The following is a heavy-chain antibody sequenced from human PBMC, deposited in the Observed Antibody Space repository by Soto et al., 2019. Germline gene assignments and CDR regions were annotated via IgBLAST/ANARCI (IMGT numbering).Heavy chain of an antibody. Sequence: EVQLVESGGGLVQPGRSLRLSCAASGFTFDDYAMHWVRQAPGKGLEWVSGISWNSGSIGYADSVKGRFTISRANAKNSLYLQMNSLSAEDTALYYCAKEMAQYYCSGGSCYGDYFDYWGQGTLVTVSS. CDR3: AKEMAQYYCSGGSCYGDYFDY. CDR1: GFTFDDYA. D-gene: IGHD2-15*01. CDR2: ISWNSGSI. J-gene: IGHJ4*02. V-gene: IGHV3-9*01.